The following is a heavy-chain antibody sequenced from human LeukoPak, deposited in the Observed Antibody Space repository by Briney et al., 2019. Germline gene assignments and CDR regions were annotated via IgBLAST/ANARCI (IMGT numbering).Heavy chain of an antibody. Sequence: GGSLRLSCAASGFTFDDYGMSWVRQAPGKGLEWVSGINWNGGSTGYADSVKGRSTISRDNAKNSLYLQMNSLRAEDTALYYCAREGSGSDYYYYYMDVWGKGTTVTVSS. J-gene: IGHJ6*03. CDR2: INWNGGST. CDR1: GFTFDDYG. CDR3: AREGSGSDYYYYYMDV. V-gene: IGHV3-20*04. D-gene: IGHD6-19*01.